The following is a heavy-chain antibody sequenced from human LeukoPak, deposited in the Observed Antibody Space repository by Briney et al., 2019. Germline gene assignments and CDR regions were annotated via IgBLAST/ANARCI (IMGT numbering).Heavy chain of an antibody. CDR3: VTGHCSSGNCYSGY. Sequence: QLGGSLRLSCAAPEFTFSTYGMHWVRQAPGKGLEWVTFMSPDGTNKYYADSVKGRFTISRDNSKNTLYLQMNSLRAEDTAFYYCVTGHCSSGNCYSGYWGQGTLVTVSS. J-gene: IGHJ4*02. CDR2: MSPDGTNK. V-gene: IGHV3-30*03. D-gene: IGHD2-2*02. CDR1: EFTFSTYG.